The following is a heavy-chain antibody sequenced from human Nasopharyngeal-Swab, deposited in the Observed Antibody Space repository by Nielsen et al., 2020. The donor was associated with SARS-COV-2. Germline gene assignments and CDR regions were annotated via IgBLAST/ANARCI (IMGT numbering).Heavy chain of an antibody. CDR3: ARISYYDSSGYWPYFDY. V-gene: IGHV1-3*01. D-gene: IGHD3-22*01. CDR1: GYTFTDFD. CDR2: INAGNGKT. J-gene: IGHJ4*02. Sequence: ASVKVSCKASGYTFTDFDVNWVRQATGQGLEWMGWINAGNGKTKSSQKLQGRVTITRDTSASTAYMELSSLRSEDTAVYYCARISYYDSSGYWPYFDYWGQGTLVTVSS.